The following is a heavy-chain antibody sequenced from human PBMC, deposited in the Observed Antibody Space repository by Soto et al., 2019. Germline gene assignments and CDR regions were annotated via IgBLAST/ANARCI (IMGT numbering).Heavy chain of an antibody. CDR1: GGSISTYY. Sequence: QVQLQESGPGLVKPSETLSLTCTVSGGSISTYYWSWIRQPAGKGLEWIGRIYTSGSTNYNPSLQNRPPWQVDPSKNPFPLRLTSVTAAATAVYYCARVAGPQLLSSSYWYFDLWGRGTL. CDR2: IYTSGST. D-gene: IGHD2-2*01. CDR3: ARVAGPQLLSSSYWYFDL. V-gene: IGHV4-4*07. J-gene: IGHJ2*01.